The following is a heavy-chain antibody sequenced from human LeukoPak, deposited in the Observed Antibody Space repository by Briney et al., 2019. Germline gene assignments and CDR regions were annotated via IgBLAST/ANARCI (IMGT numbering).Heavy chain of an antibody. V-gene: IGHV3-48*03. Sequence: GGSLRLSCAASGFTFSNYEMNWVRQAPGKGLEWIAHISGSGATIYYADSVKGRFTISRDNAKNSVYLQMNSLRAEDTAVYSCARGGHFSSYKEYFHHWGQGTLVSVSS. CDR2: ISGSGATI. CDR1: GFTFSNYE. CDR3: ARGGHFSSYKEYFHH. D-gene: IGHD6-13*01. J-gene: IGHJ1*01.